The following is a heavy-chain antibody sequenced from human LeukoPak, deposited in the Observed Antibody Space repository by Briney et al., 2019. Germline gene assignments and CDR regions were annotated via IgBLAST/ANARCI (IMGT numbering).Heavy chain of an antibody. Sequence: PSETLSLTCTVSGGSISSGDYYWSWIRQPPGKGLEWIGYIYYSGSTYYNPSLKSRVTISLDASKNQFSLKLSSVTAADTAVYFCARSPSGYRFDHWGQRTLVTVSS. J-gene: IGHJ5*01. CDR1: GGSISSGDYY. V-gene: IGHV4-30-4*02. CDR2: IYYSGST. CDR3: ARSPSGYRFDH. D-gene: IGHD3-22*01.